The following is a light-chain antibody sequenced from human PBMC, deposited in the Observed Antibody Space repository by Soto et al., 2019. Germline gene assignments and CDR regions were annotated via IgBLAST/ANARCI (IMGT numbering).Light chain of an antibody. CDR2: SNN. Sequence: QSVLTQPPSASGTPGQRVTISCSGSSSNIGSNYVYWYQQLPGTAPKLLIYSNNQRHSGVPDRFSGSKSGTSASLAISGLRSEDEADYYCAAWDDSLSGSGVFGGGTQLTVL. CDR1: SSNIGSNY. J-gene: IGLJ2*01. V-gene: IGLV1-47*02. CDR3: AAWDDSLSGSGV.